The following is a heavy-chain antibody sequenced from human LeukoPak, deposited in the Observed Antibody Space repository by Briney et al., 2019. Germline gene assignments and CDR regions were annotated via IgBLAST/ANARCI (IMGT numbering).Heavy chain of an antibody. J-gene: IGHJ4*02. CDR2: TSAYNGNT. CDR1: GYTFTSYG. CDR3: ARDTLGYCSSTSCPVFDY. V-gene: IGHV1-18*01. Sequence: GASVKVSCKASGYTFTSYGISWVRQAPGQGLEWMGWTSAYNGNTNYAQKLQGRVTMTTDTSTSTAYMELRSLRSDDTAVYYCARDTLGYCSSTSCPVFDYWGQGTLVTVSS. D-gene: IGHD2-2*01.